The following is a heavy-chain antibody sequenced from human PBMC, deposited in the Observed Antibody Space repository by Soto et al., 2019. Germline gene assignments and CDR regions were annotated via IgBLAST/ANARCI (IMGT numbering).Heavy chain of an antibody. Sequence: SETLSLTCTVSGGSITSSSYYWGWIRQPPGKGLEWIGGVYYSGRSYYNPSLKSRVTMSVDTSKNQFSLTLNSVTAADAAVYYCARQRTTVVTQAYFDHWGQGTLVTVSS. CDR1: GGSITSSSYY. CDR3: ARQRTTVVTQAYFDH. J-gene: IGHJ4*02. CDR2: VYYSGRS. V-gene: IGHV4-39*01. D-gene: IGHD4-17*01.